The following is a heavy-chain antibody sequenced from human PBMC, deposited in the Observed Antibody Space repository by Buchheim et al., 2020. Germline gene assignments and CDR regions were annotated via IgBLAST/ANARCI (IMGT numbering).Heavy chain of an antibody. Sequence: QVQLVESGGGVVQPGRSLRLSCAASGFTFSSYGMHWVRQAPGKGLEWVAVISYDGSNKYYADSVKGRFTISRDNSKNTLYLQMNSLRAEDTAVYYCAKVSSSWYSSGLEYWGQGTL. CDR3: AKVSSSWYSSGLEY. CDR1: GFTFSSYG. V-gene: IGHV3-30*18. J-gene: IGHJ4*02. D-gene: IGHD6-13*01. CDR2: ISYDGSNK.